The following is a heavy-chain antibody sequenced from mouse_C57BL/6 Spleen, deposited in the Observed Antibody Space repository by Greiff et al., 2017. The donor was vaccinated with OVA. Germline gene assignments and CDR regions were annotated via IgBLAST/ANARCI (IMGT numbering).Heavy chain of an antibody. J-gene: IGHJ3*01. D-gene: IGHD4-1*01. CDR3: ASYWDEAY. Sequence: EVQLVESGRDLVKPGGSLKLSCAASGFTFSSYGMSWVRQTPDKRLEWVATISSGGSYTYYPDSVKGRFTISRDNAKNTLYLQMSSLKSEDTAMYYCASYWDEAYWGQGTLVTVSA. CDR1: GFTFSSYG. V-gene: IGHV5-6*01. CDR2: ISSGGSYT.